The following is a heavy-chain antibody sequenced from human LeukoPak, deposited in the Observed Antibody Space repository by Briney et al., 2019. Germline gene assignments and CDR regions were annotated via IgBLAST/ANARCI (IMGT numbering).Heavy chain of an antibody. CDR3: ARQVGYSGTYFFDY. CDR2: IYPGDSDT. D-gene: IGHD5-12*01. V-gene: IGHV5-51*01. Sequence: GESLKISCKGSGYGISRYWICWGRQMPGKGLEWMGIIYPGDSDTRYSPSFQGQVTISADKSISTAYQQWNSLKASDTAMYYCARQVGYSGTYFFDYCGEGTLITVSS. CDR1: GYGISRYW. J-gene: IGHJ4*02.